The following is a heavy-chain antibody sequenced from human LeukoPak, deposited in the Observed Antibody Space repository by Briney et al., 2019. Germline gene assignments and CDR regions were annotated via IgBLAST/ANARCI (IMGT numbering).Heavy chain of an antibody. CDR3: ARQPGGRAAFDF. D-gene: IGHD1-14*01. CDR2: IYYSGRT. V-gene: IGHV4-59*08. CDR1: GGSLSSYY. Sequence: SETLSLTCTVSGGSLSSYYWSWIRQPPGKRLEWIAYIYYSGRTNYNPSLRSRVTISVDTSKNQFSLKLSSVTAEDTAVYYCARQPGGRAAFDFWGQGKMVTVSS. J-gene: IGHJ3*01.